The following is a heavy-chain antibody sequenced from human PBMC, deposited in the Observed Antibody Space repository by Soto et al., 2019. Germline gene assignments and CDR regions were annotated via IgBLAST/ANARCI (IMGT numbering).Heavy chain of an antibody. V-gene: IGHV3-23*01. CDR2: ISGSGAST. Sequence: GGSLRLSCAAAGFTFSSHAMSWVRQAPGKGLEWVSTISGSGASTYYADSVKDRFTISRDNSKKTLYRQMNSLRAEDTAVYSCANMGAYCGGDCYSWWGQGTLVTVSS. CDR1: GFTFSSHA. D-gene: IGHD2-21*02. J-gene: IGHJ4*02. CDR3: ANMGAYCGGDCYSW.